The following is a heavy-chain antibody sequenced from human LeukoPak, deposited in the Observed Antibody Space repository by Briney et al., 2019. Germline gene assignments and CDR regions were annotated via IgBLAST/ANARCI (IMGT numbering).Heavy chain of an antibody. CDR3: ARHCGGDCMYLPFDY. D-gene: IGHD2-21*02. Sequence: SETLSLTCTVSGGSIRSYYWGWIRQPPGKGLEWIGSIYYSGSTYYNPSLKSRVTISVDTSKNQFSLKLSSVTAADTAVYYCARHCGGDCMYLPFDYWGQGTLVTVSS. J-gene: IGHJ4*02. CDR2: IYYSGST. V-gene: IGHV4-39*07. CDR1: GGSIRSYY.